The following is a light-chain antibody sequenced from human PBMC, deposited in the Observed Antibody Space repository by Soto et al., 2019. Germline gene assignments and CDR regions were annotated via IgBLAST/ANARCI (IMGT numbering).Light chain of an antibody. Sequence: IQMTQSPSSLSATLGKRVTITCRASQDVSSYLVWYQQKPGRAPELLMYPASTLQSGVPLRFRGSGSGTEFTLTISSLQSEDFAVYYCQQYNNWPWTFGQGTKVDIK. CDR3: QQYNNWPWT. V-gene: IGKV1-9*01. CDR2: PAS. CDR1: QDVSSY. J-gene: IGKJ1*01.